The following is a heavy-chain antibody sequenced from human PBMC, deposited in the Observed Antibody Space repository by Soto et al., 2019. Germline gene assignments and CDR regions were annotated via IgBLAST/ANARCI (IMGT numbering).Heavy chain of an antibody. V-gene: IGHV3-23*01. CDR1: GFTFSSYA. CDR2: ITGSGDNT. CDR3: AKDRAAVAPRVRFDP. D-gene: IGHD6-19*01. Sequence: PGGSLRLSCAASGFTSSGFTFSSYAMSWVRRAPGKGLEWVSSITGSGDNTYYADSVKGRFTISRDNSKNTLFLQMNSLRAEDTAVYYCAKDRAAVAPRVRFDPWGQGTLVTVSS. J-gene: IGHJ5*02.